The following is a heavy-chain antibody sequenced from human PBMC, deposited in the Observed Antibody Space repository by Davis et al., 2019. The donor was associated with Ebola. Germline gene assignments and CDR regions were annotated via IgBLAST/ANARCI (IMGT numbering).Heavy chain of an antibody. D-gene: IGHD1-7*01. CDR1: GFTIRSNY. J-gene: IGHJ3*02. CDR2: VSYDGNTQ. CDR3: VRDIFATIRGTRGAFDI. V-gene: IGHV3-30*03. Sequence: GGSLRLSCAVSGFTIRSNYMSWVRQAPGRGPEWVAVVSYDGNTQLYADTVMGRFTISRDNSENTLYLQMNSLRSDDTAVYYCVRDIFATIRGTRGAFDIWGQGTMVTVSS.